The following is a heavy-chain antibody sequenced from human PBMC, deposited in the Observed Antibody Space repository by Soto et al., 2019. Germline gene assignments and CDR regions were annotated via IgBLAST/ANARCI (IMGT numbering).Heavy chain of an antibody. CDR1: GFTFSSYS. CDR2: ISSSSSTI. V-gene: IGHV3-48*01. Sequence: GGSLRLSCAASGFTFSSYSMNWVRQAPGKGLEWVSYISSSSSTIYYADSVKGRFTISRDNAKNSLYLQMNSLRAEDTAVYYCARASGSNYVWFDPWGQGTLVTVSS. CDR3: ARASGSNYVWFDP. J-gene: IGHJ5*02. D-gene: IGHD4-4*01.